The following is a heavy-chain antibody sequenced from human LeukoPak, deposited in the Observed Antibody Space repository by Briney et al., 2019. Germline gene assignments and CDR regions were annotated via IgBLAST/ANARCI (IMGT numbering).Heavy chain of an antibody. Sequence: KASETLSLTCTVSGASITSDDYYWSWIRQPLGKGLEWIGYLHYSGASYYNPSLKSRVTISGDTSKNLFSLKLSSVTAADTAVYYCARDIMVRGVDGADVWGQGTTVTVSS. V-gene: IGHV4-30-4*01. CDR3: ARDIMVRGVDGADV. D-gene: IGHD3-10*01. J-gene: IGHJ6*02. CDR1: GASITSDDYY. CDR2: LHYSGAS.